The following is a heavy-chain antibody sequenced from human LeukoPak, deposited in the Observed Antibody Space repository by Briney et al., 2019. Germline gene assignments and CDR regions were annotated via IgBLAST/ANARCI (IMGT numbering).Heavy chain of an antibody. CDR2: ISGSNGNT. D-gene: IGHD3-10*01. Sequence: GASVKVCCKTSGYTFTTYGISWVRQAPGQGLEWMGWISGSNGNTKYAQKVQGRVTMTTDTSTTTAYMEVRSLRSDDTAVYYCARDRDRMVQGVTALFDYWGQGTLVTVSS. J-gene: IGHJ4*02. CDR1: GYTFTTYG. V-gene: IGHV1-18*04. CDR3: ARDRDRMVQGVTALFDY.